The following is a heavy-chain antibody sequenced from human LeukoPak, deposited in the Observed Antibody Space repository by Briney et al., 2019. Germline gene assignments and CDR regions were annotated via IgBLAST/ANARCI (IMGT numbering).Heavy chain of an antibody. D-gene: IGHD3-10*01. CDR2: VSGSGGST. Sequence: GGSLRLSCAPSGFTFSRYSMRWVRPAPGKGLAWVAAVSGSGGSTYYADSVKGRFTISRDNSKNTLYLQMNSLRAEDTAVYYCAKTNYYGSGIDFDYWGQGTLVTVSS. J-gene: IGHJ4*02. V-gene: IGHV3-23*01. CDR1: GFTFSRYS. CDR3: AKTNYYGSGIDFDY.